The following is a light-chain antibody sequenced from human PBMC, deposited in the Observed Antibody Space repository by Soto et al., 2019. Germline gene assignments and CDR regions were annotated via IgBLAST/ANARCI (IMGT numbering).Light chain of an antibody. CDR2: EVT. CDR3: SSFTSTNTLM. CDR1: NSDIGAYNY. Sequence: QSVLTQPASVSGSPGQSITISCTGTNSDIGAYNYVSWYQHHPGEAPKLIIFEVTNRPSGISNRFSGSKSGITASLTISGLQADDEADYYCSSFTSTNTLMFGGGTQLTVL. V-gene: IGLV2-14*01. J-gene: IGLJ3*02.